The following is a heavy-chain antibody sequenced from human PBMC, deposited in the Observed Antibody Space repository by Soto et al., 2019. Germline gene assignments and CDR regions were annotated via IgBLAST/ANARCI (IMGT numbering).Heavy chain of an antibody. V-gene: IGHV4-39*01. J-gene: IGHJ6*02. CDR1: GGSISSSSYY. CDR2: IYYSGST. Sequence: ETLSLTCTVSGGSISSSSYYWGWIRQPPGKGLEWIGSIYYSGSTYYNPSLKSRVTISVDTSKNQFSLKLSSVTAADTAVYYCARGYCSGGSCYSPGYYYYGMDVWGQGTTVTVSS. CDR3: ARGYCSGGSCYSPGYYYYGMDV. D-gene: IGHD2-15*01.